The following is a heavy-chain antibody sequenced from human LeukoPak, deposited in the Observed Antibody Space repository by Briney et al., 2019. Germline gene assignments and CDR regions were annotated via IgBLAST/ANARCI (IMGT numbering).Heavy chain of an antibody. CDR2: ISHSGTT. CDR3: ARWDDSAWAFGN. CDR1: GGSISSYS. D-gene: IGHD6-19*01. V-gene: IGHV4-59*08. Sequence: SETVSLTCIVSGGSISSYSWNWVRQSPGKGLEWVGYISHSGTTSYNSYLRSRVTISVDTSKNQLSLKLSSVTAADTAVYYCARWDDSAWAFGNWGPGTLVTVSS. J-gene: IGHJ4*02.